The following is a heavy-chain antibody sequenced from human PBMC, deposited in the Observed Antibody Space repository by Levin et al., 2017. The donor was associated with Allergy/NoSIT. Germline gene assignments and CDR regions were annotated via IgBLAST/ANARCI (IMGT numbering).Heavy chain of an antibody. CDR3: ARDLNHAFDI. J-gene: IGHJ3*02. Sequence: GGSLRLSCAASGFTFTSYSMNWVRQAPGKGLEWISYISSSSSIINSADSVKGRFTISRDNAKNSLNLQMNSLRAEDTAVYYCARDLNHAFDIWGQGTMVTVSS. CDR1: GFTFTSYS. CDR2: ISSSSSII. V-gene: IGHV3-48*01.